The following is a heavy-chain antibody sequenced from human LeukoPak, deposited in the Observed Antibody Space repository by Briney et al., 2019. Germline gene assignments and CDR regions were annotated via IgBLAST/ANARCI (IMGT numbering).Heavy chain of an antibody. CDR2: IKSKTDGGTT. CDR1: GFTFSNAW. D-gene: IGHD5-12*01. CDR3: TTVPDIVATTIDY. Sequence: PVGSLRLSCAASGFTFSNAWISGGREAPRKGVGWGGRIKSKTDGGTTDYASPVKGRFTISRDASTNTLYLQMNSLKTEDTAVSYCTTVPDIVATTIDYWGPGTLVTVSS. J-gene: IGHJ4*02. V-gene: IGHV3-15*01.